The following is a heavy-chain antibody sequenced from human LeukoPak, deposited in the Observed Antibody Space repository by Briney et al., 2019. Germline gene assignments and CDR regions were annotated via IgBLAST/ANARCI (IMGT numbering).Heavy chain of an antibody. V-gene: IGHV3-13*01. CDR2: IGIRGDT. D-gene: IGHD6-19*01. CDR3: ARGGIRVSGIDEFDY. J-gene: IGHJ4*02. CDR1: GFTFTNYD. Sequence: GGSLRLSCAASGFTFTNYDMHWVRQATGKGLEWVSAIGIRGDTYYSGSVKGRFTISRENAENSLYLQMNSLGAEDTAVYYCARGGIRVSGIDEFDYWGQGTLVTVSS.